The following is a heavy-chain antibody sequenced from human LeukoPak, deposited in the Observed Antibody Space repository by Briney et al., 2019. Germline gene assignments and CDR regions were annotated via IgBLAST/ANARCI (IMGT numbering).Heavy chain of an antibody. J-gene: IGHJ4*02. Sequence: GASVKVSCKASGYTFTVYYMHWVRQAPGQGLEWMGWINPNSGGTNYAQKFQGRVTMTRDTSISTAYMELSRLRSDDTAVYYCARDVVRYSYGTGGYWGQGTLVTVSS. CDR1: GYTFTVYY. V-gene: IGHV1-2*02. D-gene: IGHD5-18*01. CDR3: ARDVVRYSYGTGGY. CDR2: INPNSGGT.